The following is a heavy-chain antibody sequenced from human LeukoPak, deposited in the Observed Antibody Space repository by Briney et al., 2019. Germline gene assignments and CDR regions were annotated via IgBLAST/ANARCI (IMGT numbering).Heavy chain of an antibody. Sequence: PSETLSLTCTVSGGSISSYYWSWIRQPPGKGLEWIGSICYSGSTYYNPSLKSRVTISVGTSRNQFSLKLNSVTAADTAVYYCAKSNGYGLVDIWGQGTVVTVSS. CDR2: ICYSGST. CDR1: GGSISSYY. J-gene: IGHJ3*02. V-gene: IGHV4-39*07. CDR3: AKSNGYGLVDI. D-gene: IGHD3-10*01.